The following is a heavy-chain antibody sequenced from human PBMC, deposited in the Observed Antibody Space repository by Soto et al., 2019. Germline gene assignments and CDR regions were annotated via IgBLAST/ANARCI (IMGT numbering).Heavy chain of an antibody. CDR1: GYTFTSYD. D-gene: IGHD3-9*01. V-gene: IGHV1-3*01. CDR2: INAGNGNT. Sequence: GASVKVSSKASGYTFTSYDMHWACQAPGQRLEWMGWINAGNGNTKYSQKFQGRVTIPRDTSASTAYMALRSLRSEDTSVYYCASTSHRGIWTGYYALDYWGKGTLVTVSS. CDR3: ASTSHRGIWTGYYALDY. J-gene: IGHJ4*02.